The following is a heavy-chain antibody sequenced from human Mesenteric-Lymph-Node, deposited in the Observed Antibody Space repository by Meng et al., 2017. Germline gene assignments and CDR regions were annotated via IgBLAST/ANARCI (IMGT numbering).Heavy chain of an antibody. CDR3: ATAGSYRFDQ. CDR2: IYSGGST. V-gene: IGHV3-53*01. CDR1: GFNFGDYI. J-gene: IGHJ4*02. Sequence: GESLKISCGASGFNFGDYIMHWVRQSPGKGLEWVSVIYSGGSTYYADSVKGRFTISRDNAKNTLYLQMNSLRAEDTAVYYCATAGSYRFDQWGQGTLVTVSS. D-gene: IGHD3-16*02.